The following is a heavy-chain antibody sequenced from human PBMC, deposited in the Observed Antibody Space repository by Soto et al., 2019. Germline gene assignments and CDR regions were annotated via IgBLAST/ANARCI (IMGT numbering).Heavy chain of an antibody. Sequence: QVQLVESGGGLVKPGGSLRLSCAASGFSFSDYYMSWIRQAPGKGLEWVSYISSSGSTIYYADSVKGRFTVSRDNAKDSLWLQVNSLRAEDTAVYYCARNGYCSRGAFSYGVDVWGQGTTVTVSS. J-gene: IGHJ6*02. CDR2: ISSSGSTI. CDR3: ARNGYCSRGAFSYGVDV. V-gene: IGHV3-11*01. D-gene: IGHD2-15*01. CDR1: GFSFSDYY.